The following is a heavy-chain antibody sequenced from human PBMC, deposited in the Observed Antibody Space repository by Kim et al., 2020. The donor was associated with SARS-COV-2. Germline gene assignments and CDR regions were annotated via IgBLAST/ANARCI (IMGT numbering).Heavy chain of an antibody. J-gene: IGHJ5*02. CDR3: ARKGYCSSTSCPWGNWFDP. CDR2: IYHSGST. D-gene: IGHD2-2*01. CDR1: GGSISSGGYS. Sequence: SETLSLTCAVSGGSISSGGYSWSWIRQPPGKGLEWIGYIYHSGSTYYNPSLKSRVTISVDRSKNQFSLKLSSVTAADTAVYYCARKGYCSSTSCPWGNWFDPWGQGTLVTVSS. V-gene: IGHV4-30-2*01.